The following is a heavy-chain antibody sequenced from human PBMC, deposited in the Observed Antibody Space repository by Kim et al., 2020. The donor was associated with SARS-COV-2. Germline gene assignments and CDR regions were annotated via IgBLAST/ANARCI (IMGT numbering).Heavy chain of an antibody. CDR3: ARLDSSVYYFDY. V-gene: IGHV4-61*01. D-gene: IGHD3-22*01. J-gene: IGHJ4*02. CDR2: IYYIGST. Sequence: SETLSLTCTVSGGSVSSGSSYWSWIRQPPGKGLEWIGYIYYIGSTNYNPSLKSRVTISADTSKNQFSLKLSSVTAADTAVYYCARLDSSVYYFDYWGQGTLVTVSS. CDR1: GGSVSSGSSY.